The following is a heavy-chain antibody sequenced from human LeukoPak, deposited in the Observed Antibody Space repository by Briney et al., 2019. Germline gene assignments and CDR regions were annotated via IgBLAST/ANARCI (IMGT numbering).Heavy chain of an antibody. V-gene: IGHV5-51*01. CDR1: GYNFSTYW. CDR2: IYPGDSDT. J-gene: IGHJ3*01. CDR3: ARLLRGGAEADFWSGDFTQDSFDL. Sequence: GESLKISCKGGGYNFSTYWIGWVRQMPGRGLGWMGSIYPGDSDTTYSPSFRGQVSISADRSTSFVFLQWSPMKDADNSMYYCARLLRGGAEADFWSGDFTQDSFDLWGQGTVVIVSS. D-gene: IGHD3-3*01.